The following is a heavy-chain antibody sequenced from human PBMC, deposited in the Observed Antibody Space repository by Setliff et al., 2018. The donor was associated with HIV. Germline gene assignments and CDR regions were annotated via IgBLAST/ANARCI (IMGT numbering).Heavy chain of an antibody. V-gene: IGHV3-49*04. D-gene: IGHD2-21*01. J-gene: IGHJ3*02. Sequence: PGGSLRLSCTTSGFTFGDYAMNWVRQAPGKGLEWVGFIRRKAYGGTPEYAASVKGRFTISRDDSKSIVYLQMDSLKTEDTAVFYCTRWGGSPPVGVNAFDIWGQVTMVTVAS. CDR2: IRRKAYGGTP. CDR3: TRWGGSPPVGVNAFDI. CDR1: GFTFGDYA.